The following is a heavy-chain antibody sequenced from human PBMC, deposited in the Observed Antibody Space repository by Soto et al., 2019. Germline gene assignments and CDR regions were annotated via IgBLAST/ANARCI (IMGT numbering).Heavy chain of an antibody. CDR1: GGSITSSIYY. V-gene: IGHV4-39*01. J-gene: IGHJ4*02. CDR2: IHYTGST. D-gene: IGHD5-12*01. CDR3: ARHRRDGYNLNY. Sequence: PSETLSLTCTVSGGSITSSIYYWGWIRQPPGKGLEWIGSIHYTGSTDYSPSLKSRVTISVDTSKNQVSLQLSSVTAADTAVYYCARHRRDGYNLNYWGQGTLVTVS.